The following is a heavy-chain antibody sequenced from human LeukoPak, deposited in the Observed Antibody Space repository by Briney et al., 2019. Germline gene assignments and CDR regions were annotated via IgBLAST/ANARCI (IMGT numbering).Heavy chain of an antibody. CDR1: GGSFSGYY. D-gene: IGHD3-3*01. V-gene: IGHV4-34*01. CDR2: INHSGST. J-gene: IGHJ5*02. CDR3: ARGHRSTIFGVVVPRWLDP. Sequence: PSETLSLTCAVYGGSFSGYYWSWVRQPPGKGLEWIGEINHSGSTNYNPSLKSRVTISVDTSKNQFSLKLSSVTAAGTAVYYCARGHRSTIFGVVVPRWLDPWGQGTLVTVSS.